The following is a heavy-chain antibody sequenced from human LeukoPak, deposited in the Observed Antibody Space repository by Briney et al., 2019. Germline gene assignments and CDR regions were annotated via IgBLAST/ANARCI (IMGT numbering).Heavy chain of an antibody. D-gene: IGHD3-10*01. CDR1: GFTFSSYT. Sequence: GGSLRLSCAASGFTFSSYTMSWVRQAPGKGLEWVSGISVSGGSTYYADSVKGRFTISRDNSKNTLHLQMSSLRAEDTAVYYCAKDVESGRSADYWGQGTLVTVSS. V-gene: IGHV3-23*01. CDR2: ISVSGGST. CDR3: AKDVESGRSADY. J-gene: IGHJ4*02.